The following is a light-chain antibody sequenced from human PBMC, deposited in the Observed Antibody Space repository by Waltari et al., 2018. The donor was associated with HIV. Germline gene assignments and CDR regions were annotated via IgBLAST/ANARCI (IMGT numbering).Light chain of an antibody. J-gene: IGLJ3*02. CDR3: QSYDTSLSGSV. V-gene: IGLV1-40*01. CDR1: TPTSGHRPRFN. CDR2: GNN. Sequence: QSVLTQPPSVSGAPGRGAPSPAPGVTPTSGHRPRFNYHWYQQLPGTAPKLLIYGNNNRPSGVPDRFSGSKSGASASLAITGLQAEDEADYYCQSYDTSLSGSVFGGGTKLTVL.